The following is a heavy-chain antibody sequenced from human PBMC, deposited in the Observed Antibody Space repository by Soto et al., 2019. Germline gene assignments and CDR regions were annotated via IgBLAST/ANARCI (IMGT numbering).Heavy chain of an antibody. V-gene: IGHV4-59*01. CDR2: LYYSGST. Sequence: QVQLQESGPGLVKPSETLSLTCTVSGGSISSYYWSWIRQPPGKGLEWIGYLYYSGSTNYNPSLKTRVTISVDTSKNQFSLKLRSVTAADTAVYYCARTYGGYYDYWGQGTLVTVSS. CDR1: GGSISSYY. J-gene: IGHJ4*02. CDR3: ARTYGGYYDY. D-gene: IGHD2-8*01.